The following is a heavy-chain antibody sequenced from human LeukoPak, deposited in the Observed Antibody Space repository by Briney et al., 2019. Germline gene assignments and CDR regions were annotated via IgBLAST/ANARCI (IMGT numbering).Heavy chain of an antibody. CDR2: IYSGGTT. CDR1: GFTLITNC. CDR3: ARVDTVMAYYFNL. V-gene: IGHV3-53*04. J-gene: IGHJ4*02. Sequence: GSLRLSCAASGFTLITNCMSWVRQAPGKGLEWVSTIYSGGTTYYADSVMGRFTISRHNSRNTLYLQMNSLRAEDTAVYYCARVDTVMAYYFNLWGQGTQFTVSS. D-gene: IGHD5-18*01.